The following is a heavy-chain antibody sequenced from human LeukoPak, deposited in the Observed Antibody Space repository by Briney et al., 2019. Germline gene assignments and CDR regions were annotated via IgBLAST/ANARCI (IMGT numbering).Heavy chain of an antibody. CDR3: ASVYYYDSSGYSPFDY. CDR1: GYTFTGYY. Sequence: ASVKDSCKASGYTFTGYYMHWVRQAPGQGLEWMGWINPNSGGTNYAQKFQGRVTMTRDTSISTAYMELSRLRSDDTAVYYCASVYYYDSSGYSPFDYWGQGTLVTVSS. J-gene: IGHJ4*02. V-gene: IGHV1-2*02. CDR2: INPNSGGT. D-gene: IGHD3-22*01.